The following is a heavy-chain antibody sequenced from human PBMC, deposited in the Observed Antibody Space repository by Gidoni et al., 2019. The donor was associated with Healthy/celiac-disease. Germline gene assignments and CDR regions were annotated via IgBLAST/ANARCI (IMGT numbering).Heavy chain of an antibody. D-gene: IGHD2-15*01. CDR2: IRSKAYGGTT. CDR1: GFTFGDYA. CDR3: TAVVVAADAFDI. V-gene: IGHV3-49*03. J-gene: IGHJ3*02. Sequence: EVQLVESGGGLVQPGRSLRLSCTASGFTFGDYAMSWFRQAPGKGLEWVGFIRSKAYGGTTEYAASVKGRFTISRDDSKSIAYLQMNSLKTEDTAVYYCTAVVVAADAFDIWGQGTMVTVSS.